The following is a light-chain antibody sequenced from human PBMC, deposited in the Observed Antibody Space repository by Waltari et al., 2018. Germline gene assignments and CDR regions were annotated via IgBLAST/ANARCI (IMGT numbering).Light chain of an antibody. CDR2: GAS. Sequence: EIVMTQSPATLSVSPGDRATLSCRASQSVASNLAWYQQKPRQAPRLLIYGASNWATGIPARFSGSGSGTDFTLTISSLQSEDFAVYYCQQYNDWPFTFGPGTKVDFK. J-gene: IGKJ3*01. V-gene: IGKV3-15*01. CDR1: QSVASN. CDR3: QQYNDWPFT.